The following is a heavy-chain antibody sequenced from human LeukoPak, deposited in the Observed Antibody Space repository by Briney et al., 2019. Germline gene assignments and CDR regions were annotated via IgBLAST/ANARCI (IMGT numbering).Heavy chain of an antibody. D-gene: IGHD6-6*01. Sequence: PGGTLRLSCAASGFTFSSYGMSWVRQAPGKGLEWVSYISSSSSTIYYADSVKGRFTISRDNAKNSLYLQMNSLRAEDTAVYYCARNGPYTSSDAFDIWGQGTMVTVSS. V-gene: IGHV3-48*01. CDR2: ISSSSSTI. CDR1: GFTFSSYG. CDR3: ARNGPYTSSDAFDI. J-gene: IGHJ3*02.